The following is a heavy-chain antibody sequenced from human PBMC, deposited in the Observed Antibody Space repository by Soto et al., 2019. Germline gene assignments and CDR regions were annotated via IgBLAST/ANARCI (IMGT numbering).Heavy chain of an antibody. CDR2: ISYDGRREI. CDR3: AKNIYGAVTAMDYLEY. CDR1: GFTFSDSA. J-gene: IGHJ4*02. V-gene: IGHV3-30*18. Sequence: QVQLVESGGGVVQPGRSLRLSCVASGFTFSDSAMHWVRQAPGKGLERVAVISYDGRREIFYADSVKGRFTISRDNSKNTVYLQMNSLRGDDTGVYYCAKNIYGAVTAMDYLEYWGQGTRVTVSS. D-gene: IGHD4-17*01.